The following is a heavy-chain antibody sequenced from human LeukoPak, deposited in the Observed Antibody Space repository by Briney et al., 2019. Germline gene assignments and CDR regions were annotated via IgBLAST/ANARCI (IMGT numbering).Heavy chain of an antibody. CDR1: GGSISSGGYS. D-gene: IGHD3-3*01. CDR2: IYYSGST. V-gene: IGHV4-31*03. CDR3: ARVLRFLYWFDP. J-gene: IGHJ5*02. Sequence: SETLSLTCTVSGGSISSGGYSWSWIRQHPGKGLEWIGYIYYSGSTYYNPSLKSRVTISVDTSKNQFSLKLSSVTAADTAVYYCARVLRFLYWFDPWGQGTLVTVSS.